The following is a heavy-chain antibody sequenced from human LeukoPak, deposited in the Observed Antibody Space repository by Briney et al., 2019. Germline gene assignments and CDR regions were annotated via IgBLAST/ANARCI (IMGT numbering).Heavy chain of an antibody. V-gene: IGHV4-61*02. CDR2: IYTSGST. CDR3: ARHRAKRHYGSGSPTGGWFDP. J-gene: IGHJ5*02. CDR1: GGSISSGSYY. Sequence: SQTLSLTCTVSGGSISSGSYYWSWIRQPAGKGLEWIGRIYTSGSTNYNPSLKSRVTISVDTSKNQFSLKLSSVTAADTAVYYCARHRAKRHYGSGSPTGGWFDPWGQGTLVTVSS. D-gene: IGHD3-10*01.